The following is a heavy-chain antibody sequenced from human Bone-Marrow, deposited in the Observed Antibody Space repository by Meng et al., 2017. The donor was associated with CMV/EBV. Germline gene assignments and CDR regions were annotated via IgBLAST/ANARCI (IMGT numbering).Heavy chain of an antibody. V-gene: IGHV3-23*01. CDR2: ISASSVYS. J-gene: IGHJ5*02. CDR1: GFTFSNAW. Sequence: GESLKISCAASGFTFSNAWMSWVRQAPGKGLEWVSTISASSVYSYYADSVKGRFTISRDSSKNTLYLQMNSLRAEDTAVYYCAKDASFWSGLNWFDPWGQGTLVTVSS. D-gene: IGHD3-3*01. CDR3: AKDASFWSGLNWFDP.